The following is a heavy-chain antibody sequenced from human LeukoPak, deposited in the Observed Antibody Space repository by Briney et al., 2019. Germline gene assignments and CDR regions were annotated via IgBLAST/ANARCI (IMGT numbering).Heavy chain of an antibody. CDR1: GGSISSYY. D-gene: IGHD3-10*01. CDR3: AARGITMVRGFLTG. Sequence: SETLSLTCTVSGGSISSYYWSWIRQPPGKGLEWIGYIYYSGSTYYNPSLKSRVTISVDTSKNQFSLKLSSVTAADTAVYYCAARGITMVRGFLTGWGQGTLVTVSS. CDR2: IYYSGST. J-gene: IGHJ4*02. V-gene: IGHV4-59*08.